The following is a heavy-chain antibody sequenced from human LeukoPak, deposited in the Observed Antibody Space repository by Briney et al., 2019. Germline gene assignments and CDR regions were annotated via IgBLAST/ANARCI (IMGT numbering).Heavy chain of an antibody. CDR3: AAAAGSGSYYNVLDNWFDP. D-gene: IGHD3-10*01. J-gene: IGHJ5*02. V-gene: IGHV2-26*01. CDR2: IFSNDEK. Sequence: SGPVLVKPTETLTLTCTVSGFSLSNARMGVSWIRQPPGKALEWLAHIFSNDEKSYSTSLKSRLTISKDTSKSRVVLTMTNMDPVDTATYYCAAAAGSGSYYNVLDNWFDPWGQGTLVTVSS. CDR1: GFSLSNARMG.